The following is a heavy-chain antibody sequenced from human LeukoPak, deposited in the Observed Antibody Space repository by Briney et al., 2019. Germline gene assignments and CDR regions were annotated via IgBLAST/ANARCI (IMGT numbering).Heavy chain of an antibody. CDR3: AKEQRIRHCSDGVCMEGYYFDY. D-gene: IGHD2-8*01. Sequence: PGGSLRLSCAASGFTFDEYAMHWVRQATGKGLEWVSGITWNGGSTRYADSMKSRFTISRDGSKKMVFLQIISMKSEDTALYCCAKEQRIRHCSDGVCMEGYYFDYWGQGTPVTVSS. V-gene: IGHV3-9*01. CDR1: GFTFDEYA. CDR2: ITWNGGST. J-gene: IGHJ4*02.